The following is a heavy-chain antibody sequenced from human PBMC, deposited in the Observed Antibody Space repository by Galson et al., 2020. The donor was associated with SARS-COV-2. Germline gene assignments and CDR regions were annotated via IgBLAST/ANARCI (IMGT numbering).Heavy chain of an antibody. Sequence: GESLKISCKGSGYSFSNYWIAWVRQLPGKGLEWMGIIYPGDSDITSSPPFQGQVTISADKSITTAYLQWSSLEASDTAMYYCARAPAYSGSWHRFFDYWGQGSLVTVSS. V-gene: IGHV5-51*01. CDR3: ARAPAYSGSWHRFFDY. J-gene: IGHJ4*02. CDR2: IYPGDSDI. D-gene: IGHD6-13*01. CDR1: GYSFSNYW.